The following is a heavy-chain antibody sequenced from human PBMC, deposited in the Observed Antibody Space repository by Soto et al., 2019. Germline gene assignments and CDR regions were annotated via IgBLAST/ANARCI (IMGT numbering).Heavy chain of an antibody. V-gene: IGHV3-48*03. J-gene: IGHJ4*02. CDR2: ISSSNNAI. Sequence: PGGSLRLSCVASGFTFSTYEMYWVRQAPGKGLEWVSYISSSNNAIYYGDSVKGRFTISRDNAKNTLHLRMNSLRAEDTAIYYCARGGGSGWLFLDYWGQGALVTVSS. CDR1: GFTFSTYE. CDR3: ARGGGSGWLFLDY. D-gene: IGHD6-19*01.